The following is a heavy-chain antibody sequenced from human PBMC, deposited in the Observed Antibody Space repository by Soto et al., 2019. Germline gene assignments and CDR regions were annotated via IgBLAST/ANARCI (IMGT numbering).Heavy chain of an antibody. CDR2: IYYSGST. D-gene: IGHD2-15*01. CDR1: GGSISSYY. V-gene: IGHV4-59*08. CDR3: ARHEKEGYCSGGSCYWEDDYYYYYMDV. Sequence: SETLSLTCTVSGGSISSYYWSWIRQPPGKGLEWIGYIYYSGSTNYNPSLKSRVTISVGTSKNQFSLKLSSVTAADTAVYYCARHEKEGYCSGGSCYWEDDYYYYYMDVWGKGTTVTVSS. J-gene: IGHJ6*03.